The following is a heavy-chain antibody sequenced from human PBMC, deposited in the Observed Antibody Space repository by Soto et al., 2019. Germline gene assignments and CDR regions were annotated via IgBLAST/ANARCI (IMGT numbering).Heavy chain of an antibody. CDR3: AREYCRGGSCAYNWFDP. D-gene: IGHD2-15*01. Sequence: QVQLQEAGPGLVKTSETLSITCTVSGGSISSYYWSWIRQPPGKGLAWIGYIYYSGSTNYNPSLKRRVSISVDTSKNQFSLKLSAVTAADTAVYYCAREYCRGGSCAYNWFDPWGQGTLVPVSS. V-gene: IGHV4-59*01. CDR1: GGSISSYY. J-gene: IGHJ5*02. CDR2: IYYSGST.